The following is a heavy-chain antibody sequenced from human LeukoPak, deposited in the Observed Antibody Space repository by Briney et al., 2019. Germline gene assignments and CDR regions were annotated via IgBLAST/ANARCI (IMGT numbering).Heavy chain of an antibody. V-gene: IGHV4-59*01. CDR2: IYYTGST. J-gene: IGHJ3*02. D-gene: IGHD3-10*01. CDR1: GASISNYY. CDR3: ARYGSGIYAFDI. Sequence: SETLSLTRTVSGASISNYYWSWIRQPPGKGLEWIGYIYYTGSTNSNPSLKSRVTMSVDTSKNQFSLKLNSVAAADTAVYYCARYGSGIYAFDIWGQGTMVAVSS.